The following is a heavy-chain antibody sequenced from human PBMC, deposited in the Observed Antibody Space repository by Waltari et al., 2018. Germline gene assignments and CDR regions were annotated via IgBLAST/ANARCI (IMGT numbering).Heavy chain of an antibody. CDR3: ARGGSYYYGSGSYH. CDR1: GGSISSGSYY. J-gene: IGHJ4*02. D-gene: IGHD3-10*01. V-gene: IGHV4-61*09. CDR2: IYTSGST. Sequence: QVQLQESGPGLVKPSQTLSLTCTVSGGSISSGSYYWSWIRQPAGKGLEWIGYIYTSGSTNYNPSLKSRVTISVDTSKNQFSLKLSSVTAADTAVYYCARGGSYYYGSGSYHWGQGTLVTVSS.